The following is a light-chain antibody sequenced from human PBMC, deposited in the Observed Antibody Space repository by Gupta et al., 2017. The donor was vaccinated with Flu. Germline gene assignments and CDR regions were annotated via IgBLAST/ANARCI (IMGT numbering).Light chain of an antibody. V-gene: IGKV1-5*03. CDR1: QSIRTW. J-gene: IGKJ2*01. CDR3: QQYSDYSPDA. CDR2: KAS. Sequence: DIQMTQSPSTLSASVGDRVTITCRASQSIRTWLAWYQQKPGKAPNLLIYKASSLGSGVPSRFSGSGSGTEFTLTISSLQPDDIATYYCQQYSDYSPDAFGQGTKVEI.